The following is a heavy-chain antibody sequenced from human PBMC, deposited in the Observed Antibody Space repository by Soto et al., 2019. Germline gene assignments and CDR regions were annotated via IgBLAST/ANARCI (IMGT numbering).Heavy chain of an antibody. J-gene: IGHJ6*02. CDR1: GGSFSGYY. V-gene: IGHV4-34*01. D-gene: IGHD6-19*01. CDR2: INHSGST. CDR3: ARGLTGIAVAGPGPRRVYYYYYGMDV. Sequence: SETLSLTCAFYGGSFSGYYWGWIRQPPGKGLELIGGINHSGSTNYNPSLKSRVTISVDTSKNQFSLKLSSVTAADTAVYYCARGLTGIAVAGPGPRRVYYYYYGMDVWGQGTTVTVSS.